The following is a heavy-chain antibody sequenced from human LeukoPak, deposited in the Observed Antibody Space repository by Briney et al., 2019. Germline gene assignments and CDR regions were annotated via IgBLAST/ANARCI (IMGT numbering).Heavy chain of an antibody. CDR1: GFTFSDYY. CDR3: ATEYCSGGSCYPIVFGMDV. V-gene: IGHV3-11*06. J-gene: IGHJ6*02. D-gene: IGHD2-15*01. Sequence: GGSLRLSCAASGFTFSDYYMSWIRQAPGKGLEWVSYISSSSSYTNYADSVKGRFTISRDNAKNSLYLQMNSLRAEDTAVYYCATEYCSGGSCYPIVFGMDVWGQGTTVTVSS. CDR2: ISSSSSYT.